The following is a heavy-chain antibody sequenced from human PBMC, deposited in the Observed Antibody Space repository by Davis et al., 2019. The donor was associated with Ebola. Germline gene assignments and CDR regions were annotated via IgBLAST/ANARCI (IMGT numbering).Heavy chain of an antibody. Sequence: GESLKISCAVSGFSFRSYGMHWVRQAPGKGLEWVAVISYDGSNKYYADSVKGRLTISRDNSKNTLYLQMNSLRPEDTAVYYCARARTVTTRYYYYGMDVWGQGTTVTVSS. D-gene: IGHD4-11*01. CDR2: ISYDGSNK. CDR3: ARARTVTTRYYYYGMDV. V-gene: IGHV3-30*03. CDR1: GFSFRSYG. J-gene: IGHJ6*02.